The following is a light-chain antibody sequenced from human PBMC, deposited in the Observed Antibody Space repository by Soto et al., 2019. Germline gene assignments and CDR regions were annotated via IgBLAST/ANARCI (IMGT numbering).Light chain of an antibody. J-gene: IGKJ4*01. V-gene: IGKV1-9*01. Sequence: SQWTQSPSFLSASVGDRVTISCRASQGISSYLGWYQQKQGKAHKLLIYAASTLQSGVPSRFSGSGSGTEFTLTISSLKPEDGETDYCQQLKSYPPTFGGGTKVDIK. CDR3: QQLKSYPPT. CDR2: AAS. CDR1: QGISSY.